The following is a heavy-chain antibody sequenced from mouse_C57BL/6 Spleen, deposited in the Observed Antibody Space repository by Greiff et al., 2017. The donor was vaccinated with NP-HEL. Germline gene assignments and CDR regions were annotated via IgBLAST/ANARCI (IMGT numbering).Heavy chain of an antibody. D-gene: IGHD2-4*01. CDR1: VYTFTDPP. J-gene: IGHJ2*01. V-gene: IGHV1-78*01. Sequence: QLPPSDAAFLKPVASVTISCTVSVYTFTDPPLPWLTPRPDHGLEWIGYISPRVGSTKYNEKFKGKATLTADKSSSTAYMQLNSLTSEDSAVYFCARHDYLYFDYWGQGTTLTVSS. CDR2: ISPRVGST. CDR3: ARHDYLYFDY.